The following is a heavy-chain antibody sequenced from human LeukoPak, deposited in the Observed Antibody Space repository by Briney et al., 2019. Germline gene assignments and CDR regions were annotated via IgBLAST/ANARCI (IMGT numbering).Heavy chain of an antibody. D-gene: IGHD3-16*01. CDR3: ARGGSYGDY. Sequence: GGSLRLSCAASGFTSSNYWMHWVRHVPEKGLVWVSRVNPDGSSITYANSVKGRFTSSRDNAKNTVYLQMNRLRVEDTAVYYCARGGSYGDYWGQGILVTVSS. J-gene: IGHJ4*02. CDR1: GFTSSNYW. V-gene: IGHV3-74*01. CDR2: VNPDGSSI.